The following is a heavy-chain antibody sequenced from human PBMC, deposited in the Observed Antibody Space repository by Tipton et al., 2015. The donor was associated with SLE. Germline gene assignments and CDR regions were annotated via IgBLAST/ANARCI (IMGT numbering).Heavy chain of an antibody. CDR1: GGSISRSNYY. CDR3: ASPEAFDM. J-gene: IGHJ3*02. CDR2: IHYSGKT. V-gene: IGHV4-39*01. Sequence: TLSLTCIVSGGSISRSNYYWGWIRQPPGKGPEWIGSIHYSGKTYYNSSLKSRATISVDKSKNQFSLKLSSMTAADTAVYYCASPEAFDMWGQGTMVTVSS.